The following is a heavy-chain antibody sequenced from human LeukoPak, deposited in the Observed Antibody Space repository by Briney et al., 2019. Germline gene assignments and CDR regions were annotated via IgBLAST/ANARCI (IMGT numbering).Heavy chain of an antibody. Sequence: GGSLRLSCVASGITSNDAWMNWVRQAPGKGLEWLGHIKSKTDGETTDYATPVKGRFTISRDDSTNTVFLQMNSLETEDTAVYYCATPPGYWGSAPFDYWGQGTVVTVSS. CDR1: GITSNDAW. J-gene: IGHJ4*02. D-gene: IGHD7-27*01. CDR2: IKSKTDGETT. CDR3: ATPPGYWGSAPFDY. V-gene: IGHV3-15*01.